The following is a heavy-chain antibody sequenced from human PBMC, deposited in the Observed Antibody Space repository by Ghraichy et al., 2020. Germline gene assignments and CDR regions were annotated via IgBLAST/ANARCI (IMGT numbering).Heavy chain of an antibody. D-gene: IGHD6-13*01. CDR3: ALLAAAVTFYWLPHDYYDIDA. CDR2: ISNSGNTI. CDR1: GFRFSSYE. Sequence: LSLTCVASGFRFSSYEMNWVRQAPGKGLEWLAYISNSGNTIHYADSVKGRFTISRDNAKNSLYLQMNSLRAGDTAVYFCALLAAAVTFYWLPHDYYDIDAWGQGTTVAVSS. V-gene: IGHV3-48*03. J-gene: IGHJ6*02.